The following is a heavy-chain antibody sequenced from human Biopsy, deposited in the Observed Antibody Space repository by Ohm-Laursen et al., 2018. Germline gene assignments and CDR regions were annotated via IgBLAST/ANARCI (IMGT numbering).Heavy chain of an antibody. CDR1: GGSFTGHY. CDR2: ISHTGYT. CDR3: ARGSNEYGGLYFPH. V-gene: IGHV4-59*11. D-gene: IGHD4-23*01. Sequence: GTLSLTCTVSGGSFTGHYWTWIRQPPGRGLEWIGHISHTGYTSYKSSLKSRVTISLDTSRKHFSLRLTSLAATDTAVYYCARGSNEYGGLYFPHWGQGTLVTVSS. J-gene: IGHJ1*01.